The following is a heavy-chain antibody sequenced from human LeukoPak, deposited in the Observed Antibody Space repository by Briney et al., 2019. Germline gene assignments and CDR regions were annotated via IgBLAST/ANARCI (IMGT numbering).Heavy chain of an antibody. J-gene: IGHJ4*02. D-gene: IGHD2-8*01. CDR2: IYTSGST. CDR1: GGSISSYY. CDR3: AGYCTNGVCGAD. Sequence: SETLSLTCTVSGGSISSYYWSWIRQPAGKGLEWIGRIYTSGSTNYNPSLKSRVTMSVDTSKNQFSLKLSSVTAADTAVYYCAGYCTNGVCGADWGQGTLVTVSS. V-gene: IGHV4-4*07.